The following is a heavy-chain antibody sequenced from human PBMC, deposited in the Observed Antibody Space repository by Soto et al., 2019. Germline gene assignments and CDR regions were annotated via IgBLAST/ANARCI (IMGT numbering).Heavy chain of an antibody. D-gene: IGHD2-2*01. Sequence: GASVKVSCKASGGTFSSYAISWVRQAPGQGLEWMGGIIPIFGTANYAQKFQGRVTITADESTSTAYMELSSLRSEDTAVYYCARDCISTSCYRPTPYAFDIWGQGTMVTVS. CDR3: ARDCISTSCYRPTPYAFDI. V-gene: IGHV1-69*13. CDR2: IIPIFGTA. CDR1: GGTFSSYA. J-gene: IGHJ3*02.